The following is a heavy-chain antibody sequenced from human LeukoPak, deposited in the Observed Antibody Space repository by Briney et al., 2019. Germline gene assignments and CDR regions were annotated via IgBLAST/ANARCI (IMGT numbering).Heavy chain of an antibody. J-gene: IGHJ1*01. Sequence: SVKVSCKASGGTFSSYAISWVRQAPGQGLEWMGGIIPIFGTANYAQKFQGRVTITADESTSTAYMELSSLRSEDTAVYYCARGRLGYCSSTSCYGEYFHHWGQGTLVTVSS. CDR3: ARGRLGYCSSTSCYGEYFHH. CDR1: GGTFSSYA. V-gene: IGHV1-69*13. D-gene: IGHD2-2*01. CDR2: IIPIFGTA.